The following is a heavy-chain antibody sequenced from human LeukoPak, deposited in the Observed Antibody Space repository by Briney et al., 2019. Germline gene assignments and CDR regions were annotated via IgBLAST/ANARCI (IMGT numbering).Heavy chain of an antibody. J-gene: IGHJ4*02. Sequence: GGSLRLSCAASGFSFSTYSMNWARQAPGKGLEWISYISRSSDTIYYADSVKGRFTISRDNAKNSLYLQMNSLRAEDAAVYYCARDPPFPPDITGGDYWGQGTLVTVSS. CDR3: ARDPPFPPDITGGDY. V-gene: IGHV3-48*01. D-gene: IGHD1-14*01. CDR2: ISRSSDTI. CDR1: GFSFSTYS.